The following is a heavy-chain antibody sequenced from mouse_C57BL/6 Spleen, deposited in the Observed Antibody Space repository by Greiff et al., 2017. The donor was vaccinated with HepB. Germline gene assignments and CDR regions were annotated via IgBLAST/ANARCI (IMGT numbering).Heavy chain of an antibody. V-gene: IGHV1-82*01. J-gene: IGHJ4*01. CDR3: ARYYYGSSYVGNYAMDY. CDR1: GYAFSSSW. CDR2: IYPGDGDT. D-gene: IGHD1-1*01. Sequence: QVQLQQSGPELVKPGASVKISCKASGYAFSSSWMNWVKQRPGKGLEWIGRIYPGDGDTNYNGKFKGKATLTADKSSSTAYMQLSSLTSEDSAVYFCARYYYGSSYVGNYAMDYWGQGTSVTVSS.